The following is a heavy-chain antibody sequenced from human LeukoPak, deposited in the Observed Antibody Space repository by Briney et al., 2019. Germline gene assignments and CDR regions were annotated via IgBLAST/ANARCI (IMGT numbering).Heavy chain of an antibody. V-gene: IGHV4-59*01. CDR1: GASISSYY. CDR2: IYDSGST. J-gene: IGHJ4*02. CDR3: ARDRGGYSAYFDY. Sequence: SETLSLTCTVSGASISSYYCSWIRQPPGQGLEWIGYIYDSGSTNYSPSLKSRVTISIDTSQNQFSLRLSSVTAADAAVYYCARDRGGYSAYFDYWGQGTLVTVSS. D-gene: IGHD5-12*01.